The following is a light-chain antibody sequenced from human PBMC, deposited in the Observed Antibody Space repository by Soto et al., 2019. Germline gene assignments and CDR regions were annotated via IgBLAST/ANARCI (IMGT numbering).Light chain of an antibody. CDR3: QQYGSAPLT. CDR1: QSVSSSY. J-gene: IGKJ4*01. CDR2: GAS. V-gene: IGKV3-20*01. Sequence: EIVLTQSPGTLSLSPGERATLSCRASQSVSSSYLAWYQQKPGQAPRLLIYGASSRATGIPDRFSGSGSGTAFTLTISTLETEDFAVYYCQQYGSAPLTFGGGTKVEIK.